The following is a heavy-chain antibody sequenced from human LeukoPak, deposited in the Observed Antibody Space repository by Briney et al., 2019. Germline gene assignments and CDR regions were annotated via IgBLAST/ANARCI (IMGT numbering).Heavy chain of an antibody. CDR2: IYYSGST. CDR1: GGSFSGYY. Sequence: PSETLSLTCAVYGGSFSGYYWSWIRQHPGKGLEWIGYIYYSGSTYYNPSLKSRVTISVDTSKNQFSLKLSSVTAADTAVYYCARAYSSGHFDYWGQGTLVTVSS. D-gene: IGHD3-22*01. J-gene: IGHJ4*02. CDR3: ARAYSSGHFDY. V-gene: IGHV4-31*11.